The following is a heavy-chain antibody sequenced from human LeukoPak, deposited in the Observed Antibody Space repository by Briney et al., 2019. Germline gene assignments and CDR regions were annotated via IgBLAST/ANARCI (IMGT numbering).Heavy chain of an antibody. D-gene: IGHD2-2*02. V-gene: IGHV3-23*01. Sequence: GGSLRLSCAASGFTFSSYAMSWVRQAPGKGLEWVSAISGSGGSTYYADSVKGQFTISRDNSKNTLYLQMNSLRAEDTAVYYCAKDSWEYCSSTSCYKGSMDWGQGTLVTVSS. CDR3: AKDSWEYCSSTSCYKGSMD. CDR1: GFTFSSYA. CDR2: ISGSGGST. J-gene: IGHJ4*02.